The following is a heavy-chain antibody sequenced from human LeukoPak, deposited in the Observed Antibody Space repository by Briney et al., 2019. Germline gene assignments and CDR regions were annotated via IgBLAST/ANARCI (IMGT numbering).Heavy chain of an antibody. D-gene: IGHD3-16*01. CDR3: AKETIGDFDY. Sequence: GGSLRLSCAASGYNFGTYPMGWVRQAPGKGLEWVSTIGATDNSKYYRDSVKGRFTISRDNFKNTLYLQMNSLRGEDTAVYYCAKETIGDFDYWGQGSLVTVSS. CDR1: GYNFGTYP. CDR2: IGATDNSK. J-gene: IGHJ4*02. V-gene: IGHV3-23*02.